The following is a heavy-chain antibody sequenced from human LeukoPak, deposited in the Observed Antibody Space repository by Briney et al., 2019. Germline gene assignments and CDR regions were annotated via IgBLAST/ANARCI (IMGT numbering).Heavy chain of an antibody. D-gene: IGHD6-19*01. CDR2: INPSGGST. J-gene: IGHJ4*02. CDR1: GYTFTSYY. CDR3: ARGRSPGWSRGLFDY. V-gene: IGHV1-46*01. Sequence: ASVKVSCKASGYTFTSYYMHWVRQAPGQGLEWMGIINPSGGSTSYAQKFQGRVTMTRDMSTSTVYMELSSLRSEDTAVYYCARGRSPGWSRGLFDYWGQGTLVTVSS.